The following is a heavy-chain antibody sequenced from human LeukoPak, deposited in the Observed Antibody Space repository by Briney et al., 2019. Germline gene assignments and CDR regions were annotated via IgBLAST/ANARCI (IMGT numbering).Heavy chain of an antibody. CDR2: ISYDGSNK. J-gene: IGHJ3*02. CDR3: ARGPSAITGDAFDI. CDR1: GFTFSSYA. D-gene: IGHD1-20*01. Sequence: GGSLRLSCAASGFTFSSYAMHWLPQAPGKELVGVAVISYDGSNKYYADSVKGRFTISRDNSKNTLYLQMNSLRAEDTAVYYCARGPSAITGDAFDIWGQRTMVTVSS. V-gene: IGHV3-30*04.